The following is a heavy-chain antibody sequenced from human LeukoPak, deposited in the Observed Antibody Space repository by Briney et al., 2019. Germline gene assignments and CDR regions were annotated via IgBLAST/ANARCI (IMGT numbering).Heavy chain of an antibody. CDR2: IYHSGST. J-gene: IGHJ5*02. V-gene: IGHV4-38-2*02. D-gene: IGHD4-17*01. CDR1: GYSISSGYY. CDR3: ARDRLMDYGDYDGNWFDP. Sequence: SETLSLTCTVSGYSISSGYYWGWPRQPPGKGLEWIESIYHSGSTYYNPSLKSRVTISVDTSKNQFSLKLSSVTAADTAVYYCARDRLMDYGDYDGNWFDPWGQGTLVTVSS.